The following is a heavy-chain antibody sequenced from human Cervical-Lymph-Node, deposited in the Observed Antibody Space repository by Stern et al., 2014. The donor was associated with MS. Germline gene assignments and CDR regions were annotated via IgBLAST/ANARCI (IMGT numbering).Heavy chain of an antibody. CDR3: ARTAAAMRWRTWKGMDV. D-gene: IGHD2-2*01. CDR1: GYTFTSYG. CDR2: ISVYNGTT. J-gene: IGHJ6*02. V-gene: IGHV1-18*01. Sequence: QLVQSGAEVKKPGASVKVSCKASGYTFTSYGISWVRQAPGQGLEWMGWISVYNGTTNYAQKLQGRGTVTTDTSTSTAYMELRSLRSDDTAVYYCARTAAAMRWRTWKGMDVWGQGTTVTVSS.